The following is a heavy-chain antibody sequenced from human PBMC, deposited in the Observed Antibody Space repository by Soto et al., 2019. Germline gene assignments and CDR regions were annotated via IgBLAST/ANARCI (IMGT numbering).Heavy chain of an antibody. Sequence: SETLSLTCTVSGGSISSGGYYWSWIRQHPGKGLEWIGYIYYSGSTYYNPSLKSRVTISVDTSKNQFSLKLSSVTAADTAVYYCARDYYDSSGYYASLDYWGQGTLVTVSS. CDR1: GGSISSGGYY. CDR3: ARDYYDSSGYYASLDY. V-gene: IGHV4-31*03. D-gene: IGHD3-22*01. J-gene: IGHJ4*02. CDR2: IYYSGST.